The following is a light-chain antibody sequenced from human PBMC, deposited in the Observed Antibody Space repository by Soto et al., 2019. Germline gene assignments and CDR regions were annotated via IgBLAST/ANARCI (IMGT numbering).Light chain of an antibody. CDR3: QQYGSPSPYT. V-gene: IGKV3-20*01. Sequence: EVVLTQSPGTLSLSPGERATLSCSASQSVSNNYLAWYQQKPGQGPRLLIFGSSDRATGIPDRFSGSWSVTDCTLTISRLEPEDFAVYSGQQYGSPSPYTFGQGTKLEIK. CDR1: QSVSNNY. CDR2: GSS. J-gene: IGKJ2*01.